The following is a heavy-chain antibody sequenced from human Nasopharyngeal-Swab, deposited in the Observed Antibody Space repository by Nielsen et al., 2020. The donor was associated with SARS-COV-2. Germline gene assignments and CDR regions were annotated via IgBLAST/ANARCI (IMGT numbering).Heavy chain of an antibody. Sequence: ASVKVSCKVSGYTLTELSMHWVRQAPGKGLEWMGGFDPEDGETIYAQKFQGRVTMTEDTSTDTAYMELSSLRSEDTAVYYCARDPYSSSWYPWFDPWGQGTLVTVSS. D-gene: IGHD6-13*01. CDR2: FDPEDGET. J-gene: IGHJ5*02. V-gene: IGHV1-24*01. CDR3: ARDPYSSSWYPWFDP. CDR1: GYTLTELS.